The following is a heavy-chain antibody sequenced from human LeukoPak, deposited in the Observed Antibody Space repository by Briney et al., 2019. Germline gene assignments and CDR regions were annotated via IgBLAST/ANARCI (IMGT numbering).Heavy chain of an antibody. CDR3: ARYSSSSFYYYYGMDV. Sequence: GGSLRRSCAASGFTFSSYSMNWVRQAPGKGLEWVSSISSSSSYIYYADSVKGRFTISRDNAKNSLYLQMNSLRAEDTAVYYCARYSSSSFYYYYGMDVWGQGTTVTVSS. V-gene: IGHV3-21*01. D-gene: IGHD6-6*01. J-gene: IGHJ6*02. CDR2: ISSSSSYI. CDR1: GFTFSSYS.